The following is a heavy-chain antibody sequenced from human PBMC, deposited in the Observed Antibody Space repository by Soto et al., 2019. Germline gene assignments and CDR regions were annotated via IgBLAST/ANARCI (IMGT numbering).Heavy chain of an antibody. CDR1: GGTFSSYA. V-gene: IGHV1-69*13. Sequence: GASVKVSCKASGGTFSSYAISWVRQAPGQGLEWMGGIIPIFGTANYAQKFQGRVTITADESTSTAYMELSSLRSEDTAVYYCARSTTVTNYYYGMDVWGQGTTVTVSS. D-gene: IGHD4-17*01. CDR3: ARSTTVTNYYYGMDV. J-gene: IGHJ6*02. CDR2: IIPIFGTA.